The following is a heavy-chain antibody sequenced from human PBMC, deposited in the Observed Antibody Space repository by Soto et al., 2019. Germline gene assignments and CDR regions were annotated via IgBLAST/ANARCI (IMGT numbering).Heavy chain of an antibody. J-gene: IGHJ4*02. V-gene: IGHV4-31*02. D-gene: IGHD3-16*01. CDR1: GGSISTVGHY. CDR3: AREPNEGLGY. CDR2: IYHTGST. Sequence: PSETLSLTCSVSGGSISTVGHYWTWIRQPPGKGLEWIGSIYHTGSTYYSKSLRSRLTMSVDTSKNQFSLKLSSVTAADTAVYYCAREPNEGLGYWGQGTLVTVSS.